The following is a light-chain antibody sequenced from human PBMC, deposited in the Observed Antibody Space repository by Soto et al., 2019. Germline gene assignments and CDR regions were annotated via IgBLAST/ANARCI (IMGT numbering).Light chain of an antibody. Sequence: NFMLTQPHSVSESPGKTVTISCTGSSGSIASHYVQWYQQRPGSAPTTVIYEDNQRPSGVPDRFSGSIDSSSNSASLTISGLKTEDEADYYCQSYDSNNVVFGGGTQLTVL. CDR1: SGSIASHY. CDR2: EDN. J-gene: IGLJ2*01. CDR3: QSYDSNNVV. V-gene: IGLV6-57*02.